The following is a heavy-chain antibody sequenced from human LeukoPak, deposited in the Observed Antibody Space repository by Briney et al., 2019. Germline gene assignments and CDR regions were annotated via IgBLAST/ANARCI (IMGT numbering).Heavy chain of an antibody. CDR2: IYYTGAT. D-gene: IGHD5-18*01. J-gene: IGHJ4*02. Sequence: SHTLPLTCTVAGGSISSSYWSWIRLPPGNGLEWIGYIYYTGATYYNPSLKSGGTISLDTSKNQFSLKLSAVTAADAAVYYCARAGYSYGTGYYFDYWGQGALVTVSS. CDR1: GGSISSSY. CDR3: ARAGYSYGTGYYFDY. V-gene: IGHV4-59*07.